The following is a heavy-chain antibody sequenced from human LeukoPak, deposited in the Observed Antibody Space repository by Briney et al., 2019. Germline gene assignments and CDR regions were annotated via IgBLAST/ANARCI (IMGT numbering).Heavy chain of an antibody. D-gene: IGHD5-24*01. CDR3: ARGRGDGYNYFDY. Sequence: SQTLSLTCAISGDSVSSNSAAWNWLRQSPSRGLEWLGRTYYRSKWYNDYVVSVKSRMTINPDTSKNQFFLQLNSVTPEDTAVYYCARGRGDGYNYFDYWGQGTLVTVSS. CDR2: TYYRSKWYN. CDR1: GDSVSSNSAA. J-gene: IGHJ4*02. V-gene: IGHV6-1*01.